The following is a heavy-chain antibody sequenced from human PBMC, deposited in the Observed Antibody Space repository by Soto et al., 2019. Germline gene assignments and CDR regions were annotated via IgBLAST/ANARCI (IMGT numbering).Heavy chain of an antibody. CDR1: GYTFTSYG. V-gene: IGHV1-18*04. CDR3: ASTGYSGSYSYYHGMDV. CDR2: ISAYNGNT. D-gene: IGHD1-26*01. J-gene: IGHJ6*02. Sequence: ASVKVSCKASGYTFTSYGISWVRQAPGQGLEWMGWISAYNGNTNYAQKLQGRVTMTTDTSTSTAYMELRSLRSDDTAVYYCASTGYSGSYSYYHGMDVWGQGTTVTVSS.